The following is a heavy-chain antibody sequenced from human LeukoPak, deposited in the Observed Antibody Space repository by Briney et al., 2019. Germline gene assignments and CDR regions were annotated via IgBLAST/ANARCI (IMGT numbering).Heavy chain of an antibody. CDR2: IIPIFGIA. V-gene: IGHV1-69*04. J-gene: IGHJ4*02. Sequence: SVKVSCKASGSTFSSYAISWVRQAPGHGLGWMGRIIPIFGIAKYAQKFQGRVTITADKSTSTAYMELSSLRSEDTAVYYCARDCYYDSSCYYHGPDYWGQGTLVTVSS. CDR3: ARDCYYDSSCYYHGPDY. CDR1: GSTFSSYA. D-gene: IGHD3-22*01.